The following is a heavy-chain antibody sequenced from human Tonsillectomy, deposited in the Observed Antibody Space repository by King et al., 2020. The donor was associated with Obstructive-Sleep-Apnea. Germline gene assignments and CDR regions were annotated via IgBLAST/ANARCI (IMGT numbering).Heavy chain of an antibody. Sequence: VQLVESGGGLDKPGGSLTLSCAASGFAFSDFYMTWIRQAPGKGLECISYITNTGRSTNYADSVKGRFSVARDNAKNLVFLQMNSLRAEDTAVYYCARGSSSSTDFWGQGTLVTVSS. J-gene: IGHJ4*02. V-gene: IGHV3-11*05. D-gene: IGHD2-2*01. CDR3: ARGSSSSTDF. CDR2: ITNTGRST. CDR1: GFAFSDFY.